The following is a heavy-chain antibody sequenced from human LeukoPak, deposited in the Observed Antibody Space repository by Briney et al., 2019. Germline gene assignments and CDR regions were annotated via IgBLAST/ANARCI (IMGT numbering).Heavy chain of an antibody. D-gene: IGHD4-17*01. CDR2: ISGSGGSA. J-gene: IGHJ4*02. V-gene: IGHV3-23*01. CDR1: GFTFSDHA. CDR3: ARHKENYGDSCLDDD. Sequence: GGSLRLSCAAPGFTFSDHAMSWVRQAPGKGLEWVAAISGSGGSAYPADSVKGRFTVSRGNSKNTLYLQMNSLRADDTAVYYCARHKENYGDSCLDDDWGQGTLVTVSS.